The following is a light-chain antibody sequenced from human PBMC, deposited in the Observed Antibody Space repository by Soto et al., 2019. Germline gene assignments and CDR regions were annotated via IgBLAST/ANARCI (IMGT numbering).Light chain of an antibody. CDR1: ESISSW. V-gene: IGKV1-5*01. CDR3: QQYKTYWT. J-gene: IGKJ1*01. Sequence: DIQMTQSPSILSASVGDRVTITCRASESISSWLAWYQQKPGKAPKLLMHETSILESGVPSRFSGSGSGAEFTLTISSLQPDGFATYYCQQYKTYWTFGQGTKVDIK. CDR2: ETS.